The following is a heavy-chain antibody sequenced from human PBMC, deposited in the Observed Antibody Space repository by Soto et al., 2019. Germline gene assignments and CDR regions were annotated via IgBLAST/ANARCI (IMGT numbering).Heavy chain of an antibody. CDR2: INHSGST. Sequence: PSETLSLTCSVYGESFSGSYWSWIRQPPGKGLEWIGEINHSGSTNYNPSLKSRVTISVDTSKNQFYLKLSSVTAADTAVYYCARIGYSYGWAFDYWGQGTLVTVSS. D-gene: IGHD5-18*01. V-gene: IGHV4-34*01. J-gene: IGHJ4*02. CDR1: GESFSGSY. CDR3: ARIGYSYGWAFDY.